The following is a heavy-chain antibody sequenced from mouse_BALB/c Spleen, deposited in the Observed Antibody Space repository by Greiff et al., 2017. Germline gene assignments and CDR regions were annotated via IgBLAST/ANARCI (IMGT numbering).Heavy chain of an antibody. CDR3: ARQYGNYLYAMDY. V-gene: IGHV5-12-1*01. CDR2: ISSGGGST. J-gene: IGHJ4*01. Sequence: EVHLVESGGGLVKPGGSLKLSCAASGFAFSSYDMSWVRQTPEKRLEWVAYISSGGGSTYYPDTVKGRFTISRDNAKNTLYLQMSSLKSEDTAMYYCARQYGNYLYAMDYWGQGTSVTVSS. CDR1: GFAFSSYD. D-gene: IGHD2-10*02.